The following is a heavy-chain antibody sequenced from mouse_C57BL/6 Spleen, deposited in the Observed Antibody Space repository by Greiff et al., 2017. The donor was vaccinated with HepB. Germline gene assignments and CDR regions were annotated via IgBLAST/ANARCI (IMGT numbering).Heavy chain of an antibody. J-gene: IGHJ2*01. CDR3: ARGIYYYGSSHFDY. V-gene: IGHV1-64*01. Sequence: VQLQQSGAELVKPGASVKLSCKASGYTFTSYWMHWVKQRPGQGLEWIGMIHPNSGSTNYNEKFKSKATLTVDKSSSTAYMQLSSLTSEDSAVYYCARGIYYYGSSHFDYWGQGTTLTVSS. CDR2: IHPNSGST. D-gene: IGHD1-1*01. CDR1: GYTFTSYW.